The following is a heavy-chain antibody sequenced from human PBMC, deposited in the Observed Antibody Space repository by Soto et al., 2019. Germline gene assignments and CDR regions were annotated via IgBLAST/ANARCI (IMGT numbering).Heavy chain of an antibody. J-gene: IGHJ6*02. CDR1: GCSISSSNW. CDR2: IYHSGST. Sequence: PSETLSLTCAVSGCSISSSNWWSWVRQPPGKGLEWIGEIYHSGSTNYNPSLKSRVTISVDKSKNQFSLKLSSVTAADTAVYYCARLRDGYNRGYYYGMDVWGQGTTVTVSS. CDR3: ARLRDGYNRGYYYGMDV. V-gene: IGHV4-4*02. D-gene: IGHD5-12*01.